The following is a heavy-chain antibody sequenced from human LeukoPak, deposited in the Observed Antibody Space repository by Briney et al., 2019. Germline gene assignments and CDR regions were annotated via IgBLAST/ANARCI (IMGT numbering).Heavy chain of an antibody. D-gene: IGHD1-26*01. Sequence: ASVKVSCKASGYTFTSYGISWVRQAPGQGLEWMGWISTYNGNTKYAQKLQGRVTMTTDTSTSTAHMQLGSLRSDDTAVYYCARWGGTYPVDYWGQGTLVTVSS. CDR3: ARWGGTYPVDY. CDR2: ISTYNGNT. V-gene: IGHV1-18*01. CDR1: GYTFTSYG. J-gene: IGHJ4*02.